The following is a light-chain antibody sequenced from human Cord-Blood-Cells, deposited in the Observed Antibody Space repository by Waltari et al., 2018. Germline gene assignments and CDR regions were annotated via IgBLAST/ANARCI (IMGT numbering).Light chain of an antibody. CDR3: LRSKRWPT. V-gene: IGKV2-30*01. CDR1: QSLVNSDGNTF. J-gene: IGKJ4*01. CDR2: AVT. Sequence: VEMAHFPLSLPVTLGQPASISCQPRQSLVNSDGNTFVNWFQQSPVQSPRRLIYAVTNRDSRLADICSGRGSGTYFTLKISRVDADDVVVYYWLRSKRWPTFGGGTKVEIK.